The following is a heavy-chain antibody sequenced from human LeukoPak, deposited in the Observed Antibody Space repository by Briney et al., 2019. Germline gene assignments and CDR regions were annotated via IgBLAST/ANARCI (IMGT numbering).Heavy chain of an antibody. Sequence: GGSLRLSCAASGFTVSSNYMSWVRHAPGKGLESVSVIYSGGSTYYADSVKGRFTISRDNSKNTLYLQMNSLRAEDTAVYYCARDLGGSAGFDYWGQGTLVTVSS. CDR3: ARDLGGSAGFDY. V-gene: IGHV3-66*01. J-gene: IGHJ4*02. CDR2: IYSGGST. D-gene: IGHD1-26*01. CDR1: GFTVSSNY.